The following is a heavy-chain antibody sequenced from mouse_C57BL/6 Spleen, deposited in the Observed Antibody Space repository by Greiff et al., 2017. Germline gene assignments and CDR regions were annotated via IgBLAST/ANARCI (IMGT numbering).Heavy chain of an antibody. Sequence: DVHLVESGGGLVQPGGSLKLSCAASGFTFSDYYMYWVRQTPEQRLEWVAYISNGGGSTYYPDTVKGRFTISRDNAKNTLYLQMCRLKSEDTAMYYCARHGASYARTWFAYWGQGTLVTVSA. V-gene: IGHV5-12*01. J-gene: IGHJ3*01. CDR3: ARHGASYARTWFAY. CDR2: ISNGGGST. D-gene: IGHD2-12*01. CDR1: GFTFSDYY.